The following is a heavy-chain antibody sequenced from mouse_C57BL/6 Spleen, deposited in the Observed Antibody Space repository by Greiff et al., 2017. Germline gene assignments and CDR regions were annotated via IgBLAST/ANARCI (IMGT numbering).Heavy chain of an antibody. D-gene: IGHD2-5*01. CDR2: IYPSDSET. CDR3: ARHYSNYDYAMDY. J-gene: IGHJ4*01. V-gene: IGHV1-61*01. Sequence: QVQLQQSGAELVRPGSSVKLSCKASGYTFTSYWMDWVKQRPGQGLEWIGNIYPSDSETHYNQKFKDKATLTVDKSSSTAYMQLSSLTSEDSAVYYCARHYSNYDYAMDYWGQGTSVTVSS. CDR1: GYTFTSYW.